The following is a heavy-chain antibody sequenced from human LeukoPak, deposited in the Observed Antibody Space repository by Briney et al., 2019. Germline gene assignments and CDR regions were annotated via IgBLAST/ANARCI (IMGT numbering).Heavy chain of an antibody. Sequence: SVKVSCKASGGTFSSYTISWVRQAPGQGLEWMGRIIPILGIANYAQKFQGRVTITADKSTSTAYMELSSLRSEDTAVYYCARDLNCGTDAFDIRGQGTMVTVSS. CDR1: GGTFSSYT. J-gene: IGHJ3*02. CDR2: IIPILGIA. V-gene: IGHV1-69*04. CDR3: ARDLNCGTDAFDI. D-gene: IGHD1-1*01.